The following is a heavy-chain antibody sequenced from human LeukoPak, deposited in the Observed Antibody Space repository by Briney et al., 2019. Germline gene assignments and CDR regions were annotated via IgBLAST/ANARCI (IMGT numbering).Heavy chain of an antibody. Sequence: PSETLSLTCTVSGGSISSGGYYWSWIRQHPGKGLEWIGYIYYSGSTYYNPSLKSRVTISVDTSKNQFSLKLSSVTAADTAVYYCARDQSIAAAGWFDPWGQGTLVTVSS. CDR3: ARDQSIAAAGWFDP. CDR2: IYYSGST. J-gene: IGHJ5*02. CDR1: GGSISSGGYY. D-gene: IGHD6-13*01. V-gene: IGHV4-31*03.